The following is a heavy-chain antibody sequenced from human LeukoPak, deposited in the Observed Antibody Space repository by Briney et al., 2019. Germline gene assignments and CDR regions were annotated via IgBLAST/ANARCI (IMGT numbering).Heavy chain of an antibody. CDR2: IRRKTDGGTT. CDR3: TTDYSGGSDY. Sequence: GGSLRLSCAASGFSFSNAWMNCVRQAPGKGLEWVGRIRRKTDGGTTDYAAPVKGRFIISRDDSQNMLYLQMNSLKSEDTAVYYCTTDYSGGSDYWGQGTLVTVSS. CDR1: GFSFSNAW. V-gene: IGHV3-15*01. J-gene: IGHJ4*02. D-gene: IGHD1-26*01.